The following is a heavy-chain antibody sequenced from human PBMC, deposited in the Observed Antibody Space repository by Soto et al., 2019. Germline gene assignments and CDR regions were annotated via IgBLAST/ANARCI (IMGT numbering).Heavy chain of an antibody. CDR1: GGTFSIYA. V-gene: IGHV1-69*13. CDR3: ARVRGVVVAATLFDY. D-gene: IGHD2-15*01. Sequence: GASLKVSCKASGGTFSIYAISWVRQAPGQGLEWMGGIIPIFGTANYAQKFQGRVTITADESTSTAYMELSSLRSEDTAVYYCARVRGVVVAATLFDYWGQGTLVTVSS. CDR2: IIPIFGTA. J-gene: IGHJ4*02.